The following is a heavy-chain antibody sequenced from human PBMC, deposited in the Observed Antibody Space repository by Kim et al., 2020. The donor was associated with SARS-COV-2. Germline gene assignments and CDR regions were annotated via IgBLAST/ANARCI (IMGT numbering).Heavy chain of an antibody. CDR3: ARALVWGSYRYTQHDAFDI. Sequence: SETLSLTCTVSGGSISSSSYYWGWIRQPPGKGLEWIGSIYYSGSTYYNPSLKSRVTISVDTSKNQFSLKLSSVTAADTAVYYCARALVWGSYRYTQHDAFDIWGQGTMVTVSS. D-gene: IGHD3-16*02. J-gene: IGHJ3*02. V-gene: IGHV4-39*07. CDR1: GGSISSSSYY. CDR2: IYYSGST.